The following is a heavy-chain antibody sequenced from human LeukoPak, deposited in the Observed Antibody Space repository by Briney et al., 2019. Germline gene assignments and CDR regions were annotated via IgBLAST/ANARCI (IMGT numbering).Heavy chain of an antibody. J-gene: IGHJ4*02. CDR3: ARGGEYYDILTGYYRTAGFDY. Sequence: GASVKVSCKASGYTFTSYDINWVRQATGQGLEWMGWMNPNSGNTGYAQKFQGRVTMTRNTSISTAYMELSSLRSEATAVYYCARGGEYYDILTGYYRTAGFDYWGQGTLVTVSS. D-gene: IGHD3-9*01. CDR2: MNPNSGNT. V-gene: IGHV1-8*01. CDR1: GYTFTSYD.